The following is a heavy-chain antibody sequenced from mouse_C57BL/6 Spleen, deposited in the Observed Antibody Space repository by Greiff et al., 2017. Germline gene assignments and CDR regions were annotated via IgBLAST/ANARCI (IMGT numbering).Heavy chain of an antibody. D-gene: IGHD1-1*01. CDR3: AKNYYGSSYRWYFDV. CDR2: LSSGSSTI. Sequence: EVKLVESGGGLVKPGGSLKLSCAASGFTFSDYGMHWVRQAPEKGLEWVAYLSSGSSTIYYADTVKGRFTIARDNAKNTLFLQMTSLRSEDTAMYYFAKNYYGSSYRWYFDVWGTGTTVTVSS. CDR1: GFTFSDYG. V-gene: IGHV5-17*01. J-gene: IGHJ1*03.